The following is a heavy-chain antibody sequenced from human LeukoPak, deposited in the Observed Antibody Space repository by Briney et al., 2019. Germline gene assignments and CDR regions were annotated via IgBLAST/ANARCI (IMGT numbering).Heavy chain of an antibody. J-gene: IGHJ4*02. CDR1: GFNFSDYY. V-gene: IGHV3-11*01. CDR2: ISSSGFST. CDR3: ARGKRRFDY. Sequence: GGSLRLSCAASGFNFSDYYMSWIRQAPGKGLEWVSYISSSGFSTYYAGSVKGRFTISRDNARNSLYLQMNSLAPEDTALYYCARGKRRFDYWGQGTLVIVSS.